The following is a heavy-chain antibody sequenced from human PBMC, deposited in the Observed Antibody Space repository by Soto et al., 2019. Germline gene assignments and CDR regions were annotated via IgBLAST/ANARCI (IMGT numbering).Heavy chain of an antibody. CDR2: MNPNSGNT. CDR1: GYTFTSYD. CDR3: ARGIYSSVWYPHGY. Sequence: ASVKVSCKASGYTFTSYDINWVRQATGQGLEWMGWMNPNSGNTGYAQKFQGRVTMTRNTSISTAYMELSSLRSEDTAVYYCARGIYSSVWYPHGYWGQGTLVTVSS. D-gene: IGHD6-19*01. V-gene: IGHV1-8*01. J-gene: IGHJ4*02.